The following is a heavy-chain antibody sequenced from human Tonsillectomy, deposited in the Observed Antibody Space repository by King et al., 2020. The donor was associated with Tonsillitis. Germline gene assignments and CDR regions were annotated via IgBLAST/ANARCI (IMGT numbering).Heavy chain of an antibody. Sequence: QLQESGPGLVKPSETLSLTCTVSGGSVSSGSYCWGWIRQPPGKGLEWIGYIYYSGSTKYNPSLKSRVTLSVDTSKNQFSLKLSSVTAADTDVYYCARQSMAHYGMDVWGQGTTVTVSS. CDR2: IYYSGST. J-gene: IGHJ6*02. D-gene: IGHD5-24*01. CDR3: ARQSMAHYGMDV. V-gene: IGHV4-61*01. CDR1: GGSVSSGSYC.